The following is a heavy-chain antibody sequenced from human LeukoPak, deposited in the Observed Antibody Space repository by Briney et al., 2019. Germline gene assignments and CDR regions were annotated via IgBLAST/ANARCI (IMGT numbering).Heavy chain of an antibody. Sequence: GESLKISCKGSGYSFTSHWIGWVRQMPGKGLEWMGIIYPGDSETRYSPSFQGQVTISADKSISTAYLQWSSLKASDTAMYYCARRYYYDTSGYYLAHDAFDIWGQGTMVTVSS. V-gene: IGHV5-51*01. J-gene: IGHJ3*02. D-gene: IGHD3-22*01. CDR1: GYSFTSHW. CDR3: ARRYYYDTSGYYLAHDAFDI. CDR2: IYPGDSET.